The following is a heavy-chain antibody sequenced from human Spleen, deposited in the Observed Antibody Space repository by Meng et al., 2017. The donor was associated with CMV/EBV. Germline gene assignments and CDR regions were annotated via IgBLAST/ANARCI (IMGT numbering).Heavy chain of an antibody. J-gene: IGHJ4*02. CDR2: INSDGSST. Sequence: LSLTCAASGFTFSSYWMHWVRQAPGKGLVWVSRINSDGSSTSYADSVKGRFTISRDNAKNTLYLQMNSLRAEDTAVYYCARENVVVPALDYWGQGTLVTVSS. D-gene: IGHD2-2*01. CDR1: GFTFSSYW. V-gene: IGHV3-74*01. CDR3: ARENVVVPALDY.